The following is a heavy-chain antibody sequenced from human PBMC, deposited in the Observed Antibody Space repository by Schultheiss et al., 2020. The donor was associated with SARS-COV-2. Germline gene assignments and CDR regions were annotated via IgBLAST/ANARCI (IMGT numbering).Heavy chain of an antibody. CDR2: LSDDGSDK. V-gene: IGHV3-30-3*01. CDR3: AGPSGYNYYYYGMDV. D-gene: IGHD3-3*01. Sequence: GESLKISCAASGFTFSSYAMHWVRQAPGKRLEWVAVLSDDGSDKRYADSVKGRFTISRDNSKNTMYLQMNSLSTEDTAVYYCAGPSGYNYYYYGMDVWGQGTTVTVSS. J-gene: IGHJ6*02. CDR1: GFTFSSYA.